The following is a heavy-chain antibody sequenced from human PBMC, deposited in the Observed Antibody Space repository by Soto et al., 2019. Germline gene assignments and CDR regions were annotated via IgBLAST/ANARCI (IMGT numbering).Heavy chain of an antibody. D-gene: IGHD3-22*01. CDR2: IFHGGST. V-gene: IGHV4-34*12. CDR3: ARPHYDSNTFYYFFDY. Sequence: TLSLTCAVYGGSFSGYFWSWIRQPPGKGLEWIGEIFHGGSTDYSPSLKSRVTISVDTSKNQFSLELSSVTAADTAVYYCARPHYDSNTFYYFFDYWGQGTLVTVSS. J-gene: IGHJ4*02. CDR1: GGSFSGYF.